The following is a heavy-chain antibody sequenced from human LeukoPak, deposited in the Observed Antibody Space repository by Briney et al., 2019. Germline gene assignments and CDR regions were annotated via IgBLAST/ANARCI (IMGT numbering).Heavy chain of an antibody. CDR1: GFTFSSYS. CDR3: ARAGSGRSPDWFDP. D-gene: IGHD1-26*01. J-gene: IGHJ5*02. V-gene: IGHV3-21*01. CDR2: ISSSSSYI. Sequence: RTGGSLRLSCAASGFTFSSYSMNWVRQAPGKGLEWVSSISSSSSYIYYADSVKGRFTISRDDAKNSLYLQMNSLRAEDTAVYYCARAGSGRSPDWFDPWGQGTLVTVSS.